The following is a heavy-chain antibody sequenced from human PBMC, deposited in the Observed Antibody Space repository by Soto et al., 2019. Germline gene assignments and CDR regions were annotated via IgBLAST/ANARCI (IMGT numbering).Heavy chain of an antibody. J-gene: IGHJ5*02. V-gene: IGHV3-23*01. CDR3: AKDSLGFGDNDP. Sequence: EVQLLESGGGLVQPGGSLRLSCAASGFTFSSYAMSWVRQAPGKGLEWVSAISGSGGSTYYADSVKGRFTISRDNSNNTLYLQMNTLRAEDTAVYYCAKDSLGFGDNDPWGHGTLVTVSS. CDR2: ISGSGGST. D-gene: IGHD3-10*01. CDR1: GFTFSSYA.